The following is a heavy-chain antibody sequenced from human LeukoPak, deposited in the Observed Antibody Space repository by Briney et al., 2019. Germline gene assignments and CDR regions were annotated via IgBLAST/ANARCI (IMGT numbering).Heavy chain of an antibody. J-gene: IGHJ3*02. V-gene: IGHV4-34*01. D-gene: IGHD5-12*01. Sequence: PSETLSLTCAVYGGSFSGYYWSWIRQPPGKGLEWIGEINHSGSTNYNPSLKSRVTISVDTSKNQFSLKLISVTAADTAVYFCARDDNSGYSDDAFDIWGQGTLVTVSS. CDR1: GGSFSGYY. CDR3: ARDDNSGYSDDAFDI. CDR2: INHSGST.